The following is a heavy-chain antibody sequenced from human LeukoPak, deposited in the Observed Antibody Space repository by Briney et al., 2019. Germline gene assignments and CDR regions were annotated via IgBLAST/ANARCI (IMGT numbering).Heavy chain of an antibody. CDR3: ARETTVEAFDI. CDR2: IGSSSSSI. D-gene: IGHD4-23*01. V-gene: IGHV3-21*01. CDR1: GFTLNSDS. J-gene: IGHJ3*02. Sequence: GGSLRLSRAASGFTLNSDSMNWVRQAPGQGLGGGSSIGSSSSSIYYADSVKGRFTISRDNAKNSLFLQMNSLRAEDTAVYYCARETTVEAFDIWGQGTMVTVSS.